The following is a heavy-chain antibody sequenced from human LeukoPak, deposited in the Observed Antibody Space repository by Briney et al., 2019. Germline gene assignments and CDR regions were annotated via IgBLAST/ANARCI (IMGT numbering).Heavy chain of an antibody. CDR2: IYYSGST. CDR3: ARGRSSPLIAFDT. J-gene: IGHJ3*02. V-gene: IGHV4-61*01. CDR1: GGSVSSGSYY. Sequence: PSETLSLTCTVSGGSVSSGSYYWSWIRQPPGKGLEWIGYIYYSGSTNYNPSLKSRVTISVDTSKNQFSLKLSSVTAADTAVYYCARGRSSPLIAFDTWGQGTMVTVSS.